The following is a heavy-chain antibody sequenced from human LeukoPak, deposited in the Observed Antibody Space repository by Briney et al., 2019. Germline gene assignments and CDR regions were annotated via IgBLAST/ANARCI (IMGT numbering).Heavy chain of an antibody. D-gene: IGHD2-2*01. J-gene: IGHJ4*02. CDR1: GGTFSSYA. Sequence: SVKVSCKASGGTFSSYAISWVRQAPGQGLEWMGRIIPILGIANYAQKFQGRVTITADKSTSTAYMELSSLRSEDTAVYYCARDKGLVPAAFDYWGQGTLVTVSS. CDR2: IIPILGIA. V-gene: IGHV1-69*04. CDR3: ARDKGLVPAAFDY.